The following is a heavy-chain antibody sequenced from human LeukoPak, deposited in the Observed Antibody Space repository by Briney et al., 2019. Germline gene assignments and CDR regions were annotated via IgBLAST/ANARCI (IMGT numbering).Heavy chain of an antibody. CDR3: ARALGYSSGWGVDY. J-gene: IGHJ4*01. CDR1: GGSISNYY. D-gene: IGHD6-19*01. V-gene: IGHV4-59*01. Sequence: PSETLSLTCTVSGGSISNYYWSWIRQPPGKGLEYIGYTYNSGSTYYNPSLKSRVIMSQDTSKNQFSLNLSSVTAADTAVYYCARALGYSSGWGVDYWGHGILVTVSS. CDR2: TYNSGST.